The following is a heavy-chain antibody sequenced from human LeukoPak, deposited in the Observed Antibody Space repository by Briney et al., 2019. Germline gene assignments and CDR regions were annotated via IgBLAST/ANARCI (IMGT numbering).Heavy chain of an antibody. V-gene: IGHV4-39*07. Sequence: PSETLSLTCTVSGGSISSSSYYWGWIRQPPGKGLEWIGSIYHSGSTYYNPSLKSRVTISVDTSKNQFSLKLSSVTAADTAAYYCARETYYYDSSGVYWGQGTLVTVSS. CDR1: GGSISSSSYY. D-gene: IGHD3-22*01. CDR2: IYHSGST. CDR3: ARETYYYDSSGVY. J-gene: IGHJ4*02.